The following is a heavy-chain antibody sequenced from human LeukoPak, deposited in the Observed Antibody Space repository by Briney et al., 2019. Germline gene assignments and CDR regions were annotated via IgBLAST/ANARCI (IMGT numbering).Heavy chain of an antibody. CDR2: ISGSGGST. CDR3: AKVPAGPYYFDY. D-gene: IGHD6-13*01. V-gene: IGHV3-23*01. CDR1: GFTFSSYA. Sequence: GGSLRFSCAASGFTFSSYAMSWVRQAPGKGLEWVSAISGSGGSTYYADSVKGRFTISRDNSKNTLYLQMNSLRAEDTAVYYCAKVPAGPYYFDYWGQGTLVTVSS. J-gene: IGHJ4*02.